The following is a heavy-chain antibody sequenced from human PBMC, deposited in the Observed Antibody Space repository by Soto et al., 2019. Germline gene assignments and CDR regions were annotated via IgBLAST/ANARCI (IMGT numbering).Heavy chain of an antibody. CDR2: ISGSGGST. CDR3: AKLVGAPGDYYYGMDV. D-gene: IGHD1-26*01. Sequence: GGSLRLSCAASGFTFSSYAMSWVRQAPGKGLEWVSAISGSGGSTYYADSVKGRFTISRDNSKNTLYLQMNSLRAEDTAVYYCAKLVGAPGDYYYGMDVWGQGTTVTVSS. V-gene: IGHV3-23*01. J-gene: IGHJ6*02. CDR1: GFTFSSYA.